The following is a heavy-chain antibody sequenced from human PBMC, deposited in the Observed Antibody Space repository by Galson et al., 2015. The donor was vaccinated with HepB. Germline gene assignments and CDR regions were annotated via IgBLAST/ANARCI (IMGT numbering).Heavy chain of an antibody. Sequence: ETLSLTCTVSGGSVSSGSYYWSWIRQPPGKGLEWIGYIYYSGSTNYNSSLKSRVTISVDTSKNQFSLKLSSVTAADTAVYYCARGEYYYDSSGYKAWGQGTLVTVSS. V-gene: IGHV4-61*01. J-gene: IGHJ5*02. CDR3: ARGEYYYDSSGYKA. D-gene: IGHD3-22*01. CDR1: GGSVSSGSYY. CDR2: IYYSGST.